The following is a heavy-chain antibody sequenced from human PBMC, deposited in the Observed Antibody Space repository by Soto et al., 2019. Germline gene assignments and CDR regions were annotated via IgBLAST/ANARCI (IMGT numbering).Heavy chain of an antibody. CDR3: AKAGTDGSWFDP. CDR2: IDWDDDK. V-gene: IGHV2-70*04. Sequence: SGPTLVNPTQTLTLTCTFSGFSLSTSGMRVSWIRQPPGKALQWLARIDWDDDKFYTTSLRTRLTISKDTSKNQVVLTMTNMDPVDTATYYCAKAGTDGSWFDPWGQGTLVTVSS. D-gene: IGHD6-13*01. J-gene: IGHJ5*02. CDR1: GFSLSTSGMR.